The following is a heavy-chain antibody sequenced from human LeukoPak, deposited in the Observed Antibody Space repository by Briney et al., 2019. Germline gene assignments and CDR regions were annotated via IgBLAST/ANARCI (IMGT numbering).Heavy chain of an antibody. V-gene: IGHV3-30*03. D-gene: IGHD3-10*01. Sequence: GRSLRLSCAASGFTFSSYGMHWVRQAPGKGLEWVAVISYDGSNKYYADSVKGRFTISRDNSKNTLYLQMNSLRAEDTAVYYCARGTSYHGWWGQGTLVTVSS. CDR3: ARGTSYHGW. CDR1: GFTFSSYG. J-gene: IGHJ4*02. CDR2: ISYDGSNK.